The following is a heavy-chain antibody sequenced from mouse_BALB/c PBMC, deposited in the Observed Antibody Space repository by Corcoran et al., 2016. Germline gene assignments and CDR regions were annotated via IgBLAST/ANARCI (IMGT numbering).Heavy chain of an antibody. CDR3: ARMELFYAMDY. CDR1: GYTFTDYN. D-gene: IGHD4-1*01. CDR2: IYPYNGGT. J-gene: IGHJ4*01. Sequence: EVQLQQSGPELVKPGASVKISCKASGYTFTDYNMHWVKQSHGKSLEWIGYIYPYNGGTGYNQKFKSKATLTVDNSSSTAYMELRSLTSEDSAVYYCARMELFYAMDYWGQGTSVTVSS. V-gene: IGHV1S29*02.